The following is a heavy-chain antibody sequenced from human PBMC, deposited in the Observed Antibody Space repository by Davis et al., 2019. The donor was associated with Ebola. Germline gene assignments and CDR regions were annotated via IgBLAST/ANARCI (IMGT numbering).Heavy chain of an antibody. V-gene: IGHV3-73*01. CDR2: IRSKANSYTT. Sequence: GESLKISCAASGFTFSGSAMHWVRQASGKGLEWVGRIRSKANSYTTAYAASVKGRFTISRDDSKNTAYLQMNSLKTEDTAVYYCAKESTSCGGDCYSLSDYWGQGTLVTVSS. CDR1: GFTFSGSA. J-gene: IGHJ4*02. CDR3: AKESTSCGGDCYSLSDY. D-gene: IGHD2-21*02.